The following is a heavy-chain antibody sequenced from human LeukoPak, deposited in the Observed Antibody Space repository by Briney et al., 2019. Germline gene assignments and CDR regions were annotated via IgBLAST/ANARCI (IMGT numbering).Heavy chain of an antibody. Sequence: ASVKVSCKASGYTFIGYYIQWMRQAPGEGLEWMGWINPNSGATNYAQKFQDRVFMTRDTSINTAYMELSSLRSDDTAVYYCARAHSFRSCDSWGQRTLVTVSS. D-gene: IGHD3-3*02. V-gene: IGHV1-2*02. CDR3: ARAHSFRSCDS. CDR2: INPNSGAT. J-gene: IGHJ4*02. CDR1: GYTFIGYY.